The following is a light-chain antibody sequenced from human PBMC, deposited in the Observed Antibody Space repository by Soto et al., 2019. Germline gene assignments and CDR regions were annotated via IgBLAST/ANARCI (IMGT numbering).Light chain of an antibody. CDR1: QSFSGSY. J-gene: IGKJ2*01. V-gene: IGKV3-20*01. Sequence: EIVLTQSPGTLALSPGERATLSCRASQSFSGSYLAWYQQKPGQAPRLLIYAASSRATGIPDRFSGSGSGTDFTLTISRLEPEDFAVYYCQQYGSSPYTFGQGPKLAMK. CDR2: AAS. CDR3: QQYGSSPYT.